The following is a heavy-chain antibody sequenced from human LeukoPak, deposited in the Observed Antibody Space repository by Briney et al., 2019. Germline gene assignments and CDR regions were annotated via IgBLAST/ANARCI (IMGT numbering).Heavy chain of an antibody. Sequence: PGGSLRLSCAASGFNFRNAWMNWVRQAPGKGLEWVSYISSSGSTIYYADSVKGRFTISRDNAKNSLYLQMNSLRAEDTAVYYCARDRDYGDAWGQGTLVTVSS. D-gene: IGHD4-17*01. V-gene: IGHV3-11*04. CDR1: GFNFRNAW. CDR3: ARDRDYGDA. J-gene: IGHJ5*02. CDR2: ISSSGSTI.